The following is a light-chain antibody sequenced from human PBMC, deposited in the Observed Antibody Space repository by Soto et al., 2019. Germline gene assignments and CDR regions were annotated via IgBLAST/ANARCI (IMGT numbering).Light chain of an antibody. CDR3: CSYTSSSTPWV. Sequence: QSVLTQPASVSGSPGQSITISCTGTSSDFGGYNYVSWYQQHPGKATKLMIYDVSDRPSGVSNRFSASKSGNTASLTISGLQAGDEADYYCCSYTSSSTPWVFGTGTKVTVL. CDR1: SSDFGGYNY. V-gene: IGLV2-14*03. CDR2: DVS. J-gene: IGLJ1*01.